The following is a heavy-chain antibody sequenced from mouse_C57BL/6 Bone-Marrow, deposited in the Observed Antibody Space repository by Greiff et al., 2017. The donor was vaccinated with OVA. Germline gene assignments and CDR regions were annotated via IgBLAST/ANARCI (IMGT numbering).Heavy chain of an antibody. CDR2: IDPENGDT. CDR1: GFNIKDDY. CDR3: TTREDYAMDY. V-gene: IGHV14-4*01. Sequence: EVQLQQSGAELVRPGASVKLSCTASGFNIKDDYMHWVKQRTEQGLEWIGWIDPENGDTEYASKFQGKATITADTSSNTAYLQLSSLTSEDTAVYYCTTREDYAMDYWGQGTSVTVSS. J-gene: IGHJ4*01.